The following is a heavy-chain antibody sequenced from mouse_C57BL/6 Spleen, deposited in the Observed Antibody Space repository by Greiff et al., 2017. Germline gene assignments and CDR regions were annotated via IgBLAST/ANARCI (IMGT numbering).Heavy chain of an antibody. V-gene: IGHV1-53*01. J-gene: IGHJ4*01. Sequence: VKLQQPGTELVKPGASVKLSCKASGYTFTSYWMHWVKQRPGQGLEWIGNINPSNGGTNYNEKFKSKATLTVDKSSSTSYMQLSSLTSEDSAVYYCAREDYSNYDYAMDYWGQGTSVTVSS. CDR2: INPSNGGT. CDR3: AREDYSNYDYAMDY. CDR1: GYTFTSYW. D-gene: IGHD2-5*01.